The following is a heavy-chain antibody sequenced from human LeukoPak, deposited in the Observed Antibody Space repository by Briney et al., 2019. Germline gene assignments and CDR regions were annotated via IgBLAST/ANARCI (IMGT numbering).Heavy chain of an antibody. J-gene: IGHJ5*02. V-gene: IGHV4-4*07. D-gene: IGHD6-6*01. Sequence: SETLSLTCTVSGGSISSYYWSWIRQPAGKGLEWIGRIYTSGSTNYNPSLKSRVTMSVDTSKNQFSLKLSSVTAADTAVYYCARSSYSGSSSRTYNWFDPWGQGTLVTVSS. CDR2: IYTSGST. CDR3: ARSSYSGSSSRTYNWFDP. CDR1: GGSISSYY.